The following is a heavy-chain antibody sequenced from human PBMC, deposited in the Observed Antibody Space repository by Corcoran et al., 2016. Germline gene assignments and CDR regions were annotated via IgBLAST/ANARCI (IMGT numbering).Heavy chain of an antibody. J-gene: IGHJ5*02. D-gene: IGHD2-2*01. CDR1: GYTFTSYG. CDR2: ISAYNGNT. CDR3: ARSCTNCFSCWFDP. V-gene: IGHV1-18*01. Sequence: QVQLVQSGAEVKKPGASVKVSCKASGYTFTSYGINWVRQGPGKGLEWMGWISAYNGNTNYAQEFQGRVTMTTDTSTSTAYMELRNLRSDDTAVYYCARSCTNCFSCWFDPWGQGTLVTVSS.